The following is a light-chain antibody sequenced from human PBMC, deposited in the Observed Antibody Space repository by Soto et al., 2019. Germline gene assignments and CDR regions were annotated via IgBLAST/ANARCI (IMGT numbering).Light chain of an antibody. V-gene: IGKV3-11*01. Sequence: EIVLTQSPATLSLSPGERAALSCRASQGVSRSLAWYQQKPGQAPRLLIYDASNRATGIPARFSGSGSGTDFTLTISSLEPEDFAVYFCQQRANWPITFGQGTRLEIK. CDR2: DAS. CDR1: QGVSRS. CDR3: QQRANWPIT. J-gene: IGKJ5*01.